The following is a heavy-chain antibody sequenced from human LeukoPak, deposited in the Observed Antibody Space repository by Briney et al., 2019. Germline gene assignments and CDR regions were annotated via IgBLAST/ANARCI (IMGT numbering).Heavy chain of an antibody. Sequence: SENLSLTCTVYGGSISSSSYYWSWIRQPPGKGLEWIGRFYTSGSTNYNPSLKSRVTISVDTSKNQLSLKLSSVTAADTAVYYCAMTVAGSAYYFDYWGQGTLVTVSS. CDR1: GGSISSSSYY. CDR3: AMTVAGSAYYFDY. D-gene: IGHD6-19*01. J-gene: IGHJ4*02. V-gene: IGHV4-61*02. CDR2: FYTSGST.